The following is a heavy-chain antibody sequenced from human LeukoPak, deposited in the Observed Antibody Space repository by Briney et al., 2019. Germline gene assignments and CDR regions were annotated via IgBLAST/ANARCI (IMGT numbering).Heavy chain of an antibody. CDR2: ISSSSSTI. V-gene: IGHV3-48*02. Sequence: GGSLRLSCVASLFTFSSYIMNWVRQAPGKGVGWVSYISSSSSTIYYADSVKGRFTLSRDNAKNSLYLQMNRLRDEHTAVYHCARDLGYDPFQHWAQSTLHTLPS. J-gene: IGHJ1*01. D-gene: IGHD5-12*01. CDR1: LFTFSSYI. CDR3: ARDLGYDPFQH.